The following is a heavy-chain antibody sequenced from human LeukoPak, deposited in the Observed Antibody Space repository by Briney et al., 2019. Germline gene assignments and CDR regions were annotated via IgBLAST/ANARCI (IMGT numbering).Heavy chain of an antibody. Sequence: SETLSLTCAVYGGSFSGYYWSWIRQPPGKGQEWIGEINHSGSTNYNPSLKSRVTISVDTSKNQFSLKLSSVTAADTAVYYCARGIRYYDYVWGSYRSNTYYFDYWGQGTLVTVSS. D-gene: IGHD3-16*02. CDR1: GGSFSGYY. CDR2: INHSGST. J-gene: IGHJ4*02. CDR3: ARGIRYYDYVWGSYRSNTYYFDY. V-gene: IGHV4-34*01.